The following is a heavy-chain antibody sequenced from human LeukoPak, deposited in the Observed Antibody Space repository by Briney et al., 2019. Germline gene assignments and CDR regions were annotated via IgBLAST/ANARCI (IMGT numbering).Heavy chain of an antibody. V-gene: IGHV4-59*08. CDR1: GGPISSYF. CDR2: IYYSGST. CDR3: ARHGLRNYFDY. J-gene: IGHJ4*02. Sequence: SETLSLTCTVSGGPISSYFWSWIRQPPGKGLEWIGYIYYSGSTNYNPSLKSRVTISVDTSKNQFSLKLRSVTAADTAVYYCARHGLRNYFDYWGQGTLVTVSS.